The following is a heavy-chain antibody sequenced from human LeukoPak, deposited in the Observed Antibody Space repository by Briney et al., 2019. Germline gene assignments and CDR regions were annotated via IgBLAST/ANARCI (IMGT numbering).Heavy chain of an antibody. D-gene: IGHD6-6*01. J-gene: IGHJ5*02. CDR2: IYTSGST. Sequence: SSETLSLTCTVSGGSISSYYWSWIRQPPGKGLEWIGYIYTSGSTNYNPSLKSRVTISVDTSKNQFSLKLSSVTAADTAVHYCARHVSGAGPPSIAAGRMVYNWFDPWGQGTLVTVSS. V-gene: IGHV4-4*09. CDR3: ARHVSGAGPPSIAAGRMVYNWFDP. CDR1: GGSISSYY.